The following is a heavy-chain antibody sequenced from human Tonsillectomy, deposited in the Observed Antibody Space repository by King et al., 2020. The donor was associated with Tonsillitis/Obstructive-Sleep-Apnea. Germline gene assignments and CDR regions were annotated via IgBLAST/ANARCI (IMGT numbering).Heavy chain of an antibody. V-gene: IGHV1-24*01. CDR3: ATEGYCSGGSCHSYWYFDL. Sequence: VQLVQSGAEVKKPGASVKVSCKVSGYTLTELSMHWVLQAPGKGLEWMGGFDPEDGETIYAQKFQGRVTMTEDTSTDTANMELSSLRSEDTAVYYCATEGYCSGGSCHSYWYFDLWGRGTLVTVSS. J-gene: IGHJ2*01. D-gene: IGHD2-15*01. CDR1: GYTLTELS. CDR2: FDPEDGET.